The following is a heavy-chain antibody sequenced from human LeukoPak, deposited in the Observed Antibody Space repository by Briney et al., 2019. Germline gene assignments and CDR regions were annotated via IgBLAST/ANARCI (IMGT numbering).Heavy chain of an antibody. CDR3: ARAPPIVVVPAADPTNWFVP. Sequence: GESLKISCKGSGYSFTSYWIGWVRQMPGKGLEWMGIIYPGDSDTRYSPSFQGQVTISADKSISTAYLQWSSLKASDTAMYYCARAPPIVVVPAADPTNWFVPWGQGTLVTVSS. J-gene: IGHJ5*02. CDR2: IYPGDSDT. CDR1: GYSFTSYW. D-gene: IGHD2-2*01. V-gene: IGHV5-51*01.